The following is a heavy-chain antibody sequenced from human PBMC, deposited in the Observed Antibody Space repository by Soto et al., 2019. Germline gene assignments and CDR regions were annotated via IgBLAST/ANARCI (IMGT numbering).Heavy chain of an antibody. V-gene: IGHV3-21*01. D-gene: IGHD6-25*01. CDR1: GFTFRTYS. CDR3: ARDLGVTATGTSLDS. CDR2: ISSSSTYI. J-gene: IGHJ4*02. Sequence: PGGSLRLSCAASGFTFRTYSMNWVRQAPGKGLEWVSAISSSSTYIFYADSVKGRFTISRDNAKNSLYLQMNSLRAEDTAVYYCARDLGVTATGTSLDSWGQGAQVTVSS.